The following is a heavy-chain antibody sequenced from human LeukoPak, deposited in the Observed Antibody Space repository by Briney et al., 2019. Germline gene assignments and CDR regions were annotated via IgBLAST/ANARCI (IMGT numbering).Heavy chain of an antibody. CDR3: ARQGYSSGWNGHFDY. D-gene: IGHD6-19*01. V-gene: IGHV4-39*01. CDR2: ISYSGST. CDR1: VGSITSSNSF. Sequence: PETLSLTCTVSVGSITSSNSFWGWIRQPPGQGLEWIGTISYSGSTYYNPSRKSRVTISVDTSTGHFSLKLSSVTAADTAVYFCARQGYSSGWNGHFDYWGQGTLVTVSS. J-gene: IGHJ4*02.